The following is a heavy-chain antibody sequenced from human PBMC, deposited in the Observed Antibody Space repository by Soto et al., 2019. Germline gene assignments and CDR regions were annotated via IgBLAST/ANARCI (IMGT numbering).Heavy chain of an antibody. Sequence: EVQLVESGGGLVQPGRSLRLSCAASGFTFDDYAMHWVRQAPGKGLEWVSGISWNSGSIGYADSVKGRFTISRDNAKNSLYLQMNSLRAEDTALYYCAKDRRQQLVMGAFDIWGQGTMVTVSS. CDR2: ISWNSGSI. V-gene: IGHV3-9*01. CDR1: GFTFDDYA. J-gene: IGHJ3*02. D-gene: IGHD6-13*01. CDR3: AKDRRQQLVMGAFDI.